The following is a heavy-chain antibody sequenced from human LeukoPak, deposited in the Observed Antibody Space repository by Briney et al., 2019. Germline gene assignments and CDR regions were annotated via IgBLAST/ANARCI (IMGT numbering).Heavy chain of an antibody. D-gene: IGHD4-17*01. CDR2: IIPIFGTA. Sequence: ASVKVSCKASGGTFSNYGISWVRQAPGQGLEWMGEIIPIFGTADYAQKFQGRVTIAADESSSTAYMELSSLKSEDTAVYYCARAAVTRDYYYYGMDVWGQGTTVTVSS. V-gene: IGHV1-69*13. CDR1: GGTFSNYG. CDR3: ARAAVTRDYYYYGMDV. J-gene: IGHJ6*02.